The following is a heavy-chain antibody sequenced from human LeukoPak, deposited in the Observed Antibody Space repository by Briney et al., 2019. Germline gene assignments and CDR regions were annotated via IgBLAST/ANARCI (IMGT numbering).Heavy chain of an antibody. J-gene: IGHJ4*02. V-gene: IGHV3-20*04. CDR2: INWNGGST. CDR1: GFTFDDYG. Sequence: GGSLRLSCAASGFTFDDYGMSWVRQAPGKGLEWVSGINWNGGSTTYADSVKGRFTVSRDNAKNSLYLQMNSLRAEDTALYYCARRWGLITISHRGFDYWGQGTLVIVSS. D-gene: IGHD3-3*01. CDR3: ARRWGLITISHRGFDY.